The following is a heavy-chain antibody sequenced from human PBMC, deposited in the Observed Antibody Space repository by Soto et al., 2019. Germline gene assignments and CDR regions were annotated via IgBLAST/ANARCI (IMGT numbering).Heavy chain of an antibody. Sequence: SVKVSCKASGGTFSSYTISWVRQAPGQGLEWMGRIIPILGIANYAQKLQGRVTMTTDTSSRTAYMALRSLSSDVTAVYFCARGGYYDSSGSRNYHYYGMDVWGQGTTVTVSS. J-gene: IGHJ6*02. D-gene: IGHD3-22*01. CDR3: ARGGYYDSSGSRNYHYYGMDV. V-gene: IGHV1-69*02. CDR2: IIPILGIA. CDR1: GGTFSSYT.